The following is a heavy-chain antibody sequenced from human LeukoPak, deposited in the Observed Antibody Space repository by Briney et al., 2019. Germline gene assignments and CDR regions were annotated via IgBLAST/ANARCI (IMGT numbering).Heavy chain of an antibody. V-gene: IGHV4-39*07. CDR1: GGSISSSSYY. Sequence: SETLSLTCTVSGGSISSSSYYWGWIRQPPGKGLEWIGSIYYSGSTYYNPSLKSRVTISVDTSKNQFSLKLSSVTAADTAVYYCARDGYGVFWGQGTLVTVSS. D-gene: IGHD5-12*01. J-gene: IGHJ4*02. CDR2: IYYSGST. CDR3: ARDGYGVF.